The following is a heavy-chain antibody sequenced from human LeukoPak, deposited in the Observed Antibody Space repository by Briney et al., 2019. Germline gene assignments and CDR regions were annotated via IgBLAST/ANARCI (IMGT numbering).Heavy chain of an antibody. V-gene: IGHV4-59*12. J-gene: IGHJ4*02. Sequence: AETLSLTCTVSGGSISRYYWSWIRQPPGKGLECIGYIYYSGSTNYNPSFKSRVTISVDTSKTQFSLTLSSVTAAATAVYYCARGRLNIDFDYWGQGTLVTVSS. CDR3: ARGRLNIDFDY. CDR2: IYYSGST. CDR1: GGSISRYY. D-gene: IGHD2/OR15-2a*01.